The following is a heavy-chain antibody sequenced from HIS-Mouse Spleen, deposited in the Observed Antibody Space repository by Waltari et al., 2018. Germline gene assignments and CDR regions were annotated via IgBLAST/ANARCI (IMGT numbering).Heavy chain of an antibody. V-gene: IGHV4-39*07. J-gene: IGHJ4*02. Sequence: QLQLQESGPGLVKPSETLSLTCTVSGGSISSSRYYWGWTRQPPGKGLEWIGSIYYSGSTYYNPSLKSRVTISVDTSKNQFSLKLSSVTAADTAVYYCARASDILTGYPAYYFDYWGQGTLVTVSS. CDR2: IYYSGST. CDR3: ARASDILTGYPAYYFDY. D-gene: IGHD3-9*01. CDR1: GGSISSSRYY.